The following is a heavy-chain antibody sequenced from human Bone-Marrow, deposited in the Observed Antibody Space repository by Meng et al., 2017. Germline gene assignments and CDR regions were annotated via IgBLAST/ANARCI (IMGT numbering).Heavy chain of an antibody. CDR3: ARGSTHGFTYYDFWSGYYGPYNWFDP. Sequence: GESLKISCAASGFTFSSYWMSWVRQAPGKGLEWVANIKQDGSEKYYVDSVKGRFTISRDNAKNSLYLQMNSLRAEDTAVYYCARGSTHGFTYYDFWSGYYGPYNWFDPWGQGTLVTVSS. V-gene: IGHV3-7*01. CDR2: IKQDGSEK. D-gene: IGHD3-3*01. CDR1: GFTFSSYW. J-gene: IGHJ5*02.